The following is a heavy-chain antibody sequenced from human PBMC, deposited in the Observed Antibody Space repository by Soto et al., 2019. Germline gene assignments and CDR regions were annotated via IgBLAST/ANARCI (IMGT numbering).Heavy chain of an antibody. CDR2: ISGSGGST. D-gene: IGHD6-13*01. V-gene: IGHV3-23*01. CDR1: GFTFSSYA. CDR3: AKVSSSSWGTFDY. J-gene: IGHJ4*02. Sequence: DVQLLESGGGLVQPGGSLRLSCVVSGFTFSSYAMSWVRQAPGKGLEWVSAISGSGGSTYYADSVKGRFTISRDNSKNTLYLQMNSLRAEDTAVYYCAKVSSSSWGTFDYWGQGTLVTVSS.